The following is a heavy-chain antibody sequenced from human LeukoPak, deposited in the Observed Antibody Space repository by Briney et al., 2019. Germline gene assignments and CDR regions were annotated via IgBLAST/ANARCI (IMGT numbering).Heavy chain of an antibody. CDR3: ARDDWYSSSWPGAFDI. CDR2: IYTSGST. CDR1: GGSISSYY. V-gene: IGHV4-4*07. Sequence: SETQSLTCTVSGGSISSYYWSWIRQPAGQGLEWIGRIYTSGSTNYNPSLKSRVTMSVDTSKNQFSLKLSSVTAADTAVYYCARDDWYSSSWPGAFDIWGQGTMVTVSS. D-gene: IGHD6-13*01. J-gene: IGHJ3*02.